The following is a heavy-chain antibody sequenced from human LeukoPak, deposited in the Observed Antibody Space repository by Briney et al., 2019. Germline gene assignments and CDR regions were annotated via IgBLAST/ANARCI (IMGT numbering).Heavy chain of an antibody. CDR2: ISGPGGST. D-gene: IGHD4-11*01. V-gene: IGHV3-23*01. Sequence: GGSLRLSCAASGFTFSSYAMNWIRQAPGRGPEWVSAISGPGGSTFYADSVKGRFTISRDNSKKTLFLQVNSLRAEDTAVYYCAKRDYSTGGYFDFRGQGTLVTVSS. CDR1: GFTFSSYA. CDR3: AKRDYSTGGYFDF. J-gene: IGHJ4*02.